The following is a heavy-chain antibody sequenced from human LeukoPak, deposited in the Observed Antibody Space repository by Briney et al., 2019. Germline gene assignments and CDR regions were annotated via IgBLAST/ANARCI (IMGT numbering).Heavy chain of an antibody. V-gene: IGHV3-11*05. J-gene: IGHJ6*02. D-gene: IGHD2-21*02. CDR1: GFTFSDYY. Sequence: PGGSLRLSCAASGFTFSDYYMSWIRQAPGKGLEWVSYISSSSSYTNYADSVKGRFTISRDNAKNSLYLQMNSLRAEDTAVYYCARDTPGYCGGDCYSRYYGMDVWGQGTTVTVSS. CDR3: ARDTPGYCGGDCYSRYYGMDV. CDR2: ISSSSSYT.